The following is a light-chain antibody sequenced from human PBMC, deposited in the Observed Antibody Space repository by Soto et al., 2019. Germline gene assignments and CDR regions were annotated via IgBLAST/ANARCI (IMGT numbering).Light chain of an antibody. CDR1: SSDVGGYKH. J-gene: IGLJ1*01. V-gene: IGLV2-11*01. CDR2: DVT. Sequence: QSVLNQPHSVSGSPGQSVTISWTGTSSDVGGYKHVSWYQHHPGKAPKLIIYDVTERPSGVPDRFSGSRSGNTASLTISGLQAEDEADYYCCSYTGSSSYVFGIGTKVTVL. CDR3: CSYTGSSSYV.